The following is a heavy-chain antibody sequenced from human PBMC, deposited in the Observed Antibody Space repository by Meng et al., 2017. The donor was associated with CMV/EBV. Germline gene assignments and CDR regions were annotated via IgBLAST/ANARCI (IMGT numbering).Heavy chain of an antibody. CDR3: AREEYCSSTSCSPQFGYYYYYGMDV. Sequence: ASVKVSCKASGYTFTSYDINWVRQATGQGLEWMGWMNPNSGNTGYAQKFQGRVTITRNTSISTAYMELSSLRSDDTAVYYCAREEYCSSTSCSPQFGYYYYYGMDVWGQGTTVTVSS. CDR1: GYTFTSYD. CDR2: MNPNSGNT. D-gene: IGHD2-2*01. V-gene: IGHV1-8*03. J-gene: IGHJ6*02.